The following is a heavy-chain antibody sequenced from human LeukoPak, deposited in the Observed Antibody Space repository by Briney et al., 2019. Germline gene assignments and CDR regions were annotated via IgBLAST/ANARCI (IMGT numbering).Heavy chain of an antibody. CDR3: ANHVSEEDY. CDR2: ISGSGSST. Sequence: GGSLRLSCAASEFSFSSHGMSWVRQAPGKGLEWVSGISGSGSSTYYADSVKGRFTISRDNSKSTLYLQMNSLRAEDTAVYYCANHVSEEDYWGQGTLVTVSP. D-gene: IGHD2-8*01. J-gene: IGHJ4*02. CDR1: EFSFSSHG. V-gene: IGHV3-23*01.